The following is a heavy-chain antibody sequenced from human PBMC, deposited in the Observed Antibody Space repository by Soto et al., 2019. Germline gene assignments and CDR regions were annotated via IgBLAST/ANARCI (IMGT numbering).Heavy chain of an antibody. D-gene: IGHD1-1*01. V-gene: IGHV4-4*07. CDR3: VRDGKKTLRDWFDP. J-gene: IGHJ5*02. Sequence: XATLSLTCTVSGASISGFYWSWIRKSAGKGLEWIGRIYATGTTDYNPSLKSRVMMSVDTSKKQFSLKLRSVTAADTAVYYCVRDGKKTLRDWFDPWGQGISVTVPS. CDR2: IYATGTT. CDR1: GASISGFY.